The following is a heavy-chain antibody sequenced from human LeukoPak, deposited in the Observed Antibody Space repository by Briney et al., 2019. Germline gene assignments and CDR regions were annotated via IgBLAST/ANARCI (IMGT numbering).Heavy chain of an antibody. D-gene: IGHD6-25*01. Sequence: GGSLSLSCAASGFTVSSNYMSWVRQAPGKGLEWVSFIYGGGSTYYADSVKGRFTISRDNSKNTLYLQMNSLRAEDTAVYYCARVIAAAGPFDYWGQGTLVTVSS. CDR3: ARVIAAAGPFDY. CDR2: IYGGGST. J-gene: IGHJ4*02. V-gene: IGHV3-53*01. CDR1: GFTVSSNY.